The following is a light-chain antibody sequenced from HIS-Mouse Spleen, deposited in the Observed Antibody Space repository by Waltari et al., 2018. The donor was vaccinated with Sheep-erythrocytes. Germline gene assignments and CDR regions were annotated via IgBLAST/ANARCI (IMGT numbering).Light chain of an antibody. CDR2: WAS. Sequence: DIVMTQSPDSLAVALGERATLNCKSSQSVIYSSNNKNYLAWYQQKPGQPPKLLIYWASTRESGVPDRFSGSGSGTDFTLTISSLQAEDVAVYYCQQYYSTPVTFGPGTKVDIK. CDR1: QSVIYSSNNKNY. J-gene: IGKJ3*01. V-gene: IGKV4-1*01. CDR3: QQYYSTPVT.